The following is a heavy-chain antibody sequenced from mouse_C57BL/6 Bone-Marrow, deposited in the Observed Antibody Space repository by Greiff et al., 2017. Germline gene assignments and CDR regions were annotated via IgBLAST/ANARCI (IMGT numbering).Heavy chain of an antibody. Sequence: QVQLQQPGAELVKPGASVKLSCKASGYTFTSYWMHWVKQRPGQGLEWIGMIYPDSGSTNYNEKFKSKATLTVDKSSSTAYMQLSSLTSDDSAVYYCAGYCGYDGGLFAYWGRGTLVTVSA. V-gene: IGHV1-64*01. D-gene: IGHD2-2*01. CDR3: AGYCGYDGGLFAY. J-gene: IGHJ3*01. CDR2: IYPDSGST. CDR1: GYTFTSYW.